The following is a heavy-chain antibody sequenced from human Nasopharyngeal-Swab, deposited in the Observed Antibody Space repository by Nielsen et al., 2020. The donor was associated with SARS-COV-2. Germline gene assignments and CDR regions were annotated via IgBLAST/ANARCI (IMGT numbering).Heavy chain of an antibody. CDR2: IKHSGST. J-gene: IGHJ4*02. CDR1: GGSFSGNY. V-gene: IGHV4-34*01. D-gene: IGHD4-17*01. CDR3: ARGTHYGDYAARYFDY. Sequence: SETLSLTCAVYGGSFSGNYWSWIRQPPGKGLEWIGEIKHSGSTNYNPSLKSRVTISVDTSKNQFSLKLSSVTAADTAVYYCARGTHYGDYAARYFDYWGQGTLVTVSS.